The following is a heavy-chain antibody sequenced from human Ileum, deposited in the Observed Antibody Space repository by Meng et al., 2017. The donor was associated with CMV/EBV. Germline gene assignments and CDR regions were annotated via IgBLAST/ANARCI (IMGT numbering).Heavy chain of an antibody. CDR3: TTGSAYSPPGQFHQ. CDR1: GGYISRGNW. Sequence: VCGGYISRGNWWTWVRQTPGKGLEWIGEVYRGGNAMYNPSLQSRLTISVDDSTNQVSLRLRSVTAADTAMYYCTTGSAYSPPGQFHQWGQGTLVTVSS. V-gene: IGHV4-4*02. CDR2: VYRGGNA. D-gene: IGHD3-22*01. J-gene: IGHJ4*02.